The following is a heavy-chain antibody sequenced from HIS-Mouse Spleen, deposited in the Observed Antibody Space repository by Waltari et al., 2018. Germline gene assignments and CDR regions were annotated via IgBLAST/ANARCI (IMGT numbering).Heavy chain of an antibody. CDR1: GFTFSSYS. CDR3: ARDEEDSGSYYFDY. V-gene: IGHV3-30*04. D-gene: IGHD1-26*01. J-gene: IGHJ4*02. Sequence: QVQLVESGGGVVQPGRSLRLSCAASGFTFSSYSMHWVRQAPGKGLEWVAVISYDGSNKYYADSVKGRFTISRDNSKNTLYLQMNSLRAEDTAVYYCARDEEDSGSYYFDYWGQGTLVTVSS. CDR2: ISYDGSNK.